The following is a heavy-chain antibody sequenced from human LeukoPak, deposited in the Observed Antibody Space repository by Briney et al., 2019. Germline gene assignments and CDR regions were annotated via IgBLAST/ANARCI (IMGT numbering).Heavy chain of an antibody. J-gene: IGHJ3*02. CDR3: ARYPAGGDDAFDI. D-gene: IGHD2-21*01. Sequence: PGGSLRLSCAASGFTFSDYYMTWIRQAPGKGLEWVANIKQDGSEKYYVDSVKGRFTISRDNAKNSLYLQMNSLRAEDTAVYYCARYPAGGDDAFDIWGQGTMVTVSS. V-gene: IGHV3-7*01. CDR1: GFTFSDYY. CDR2: IKQDGSEK.